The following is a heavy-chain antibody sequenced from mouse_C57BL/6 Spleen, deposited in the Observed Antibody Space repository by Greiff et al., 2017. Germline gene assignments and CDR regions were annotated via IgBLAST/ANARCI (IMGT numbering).Heavy chain of an antibody. CDR2: IDPADSYT. V-gene: IGHV1-69*01. Sequence: QVQLQQPGAELVMPGASLKLSCTASGYTFTSYWMHWVKQRPGQGLEWIAEIDPADSYTYYNQKFKGKSTLTVDKSSSTAYMQLSSLTSEDSAVYYGARYYDYLYYAMDYWGQGTSVTVSS. D-gene: IGHD2-4*01. CDR1: GYTFTSYW. CDR3: ARYYDYLYYAMDY. J-gene: IGHJ4*01.